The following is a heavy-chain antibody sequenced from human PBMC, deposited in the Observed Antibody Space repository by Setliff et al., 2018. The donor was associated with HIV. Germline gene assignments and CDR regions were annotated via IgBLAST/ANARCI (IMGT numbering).Heavy chain of an antibody. Sequence: SETLSLTCTVSDSGTYYWSWIRQPAGKGLEWIGCVSSRGDTNYNPSLKSRVTMSVDTSKNQFSLKLTSVTAADTAVYYCASAGSGTRAPPRYWGQGTLVTVSS. V-gene: IGHV4-4*07. CDR3: ASAGSGTRAPPRY. CDR1: DSGTYY. CDR2: VSSRGDT. D-gene: IGHD1-1*01. J-gene: IGHJ4*02.